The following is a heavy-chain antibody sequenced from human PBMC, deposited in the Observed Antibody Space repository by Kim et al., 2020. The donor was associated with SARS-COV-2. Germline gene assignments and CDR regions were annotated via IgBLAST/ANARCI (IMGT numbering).Heavy chain of an antibody. CDR1: GGTFSSYA. J-gene: IGHJ4*02. CDR2: IIPIFGTA. D-gene: IGHD6-13*01. CDR3: AREGEIAAAGTARGLR. V-gene: IGHV1-69*13. Sequence: SVKVSCKASGGTFSSYAISWVRQAPGQGLEWMGGIIPIFGTANYAQKFQGRVTITADESTSTAYMELSSLRSEDTAVYYCAREGEIAAAGTARGLRWGQGTLVTVSS.